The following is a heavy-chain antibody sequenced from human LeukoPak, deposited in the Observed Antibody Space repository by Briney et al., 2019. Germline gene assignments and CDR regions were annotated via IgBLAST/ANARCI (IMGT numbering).Heavy chain of an antibody. CDR3: ARRMGDSTYYYGSGRPRGGITIYYFDY. J-gene: IGHJ4*02. D-gene: IGHD3-10*01. CDR1: GFTFSSYC. CDR2: IKQGGSEK. V-gene: IGHV3-7*01. Sequence: GGSLRLSCAASGFTFSSYCMSWVRQAPGKGLEWVANIKQGGSEKYYVDSVKGRFTISRDNAKNSLYLQMNSLRAEDTAVYYCARRMGDSTYYYGSGRPRGGITIYYFDYWGQGTLVTVCS.